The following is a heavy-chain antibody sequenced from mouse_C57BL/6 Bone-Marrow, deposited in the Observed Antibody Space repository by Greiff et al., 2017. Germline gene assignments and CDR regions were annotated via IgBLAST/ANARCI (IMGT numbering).Heavy chain of an antibody. CDR2: ISNGGGST. J-gene: IGHJ3*01. Sequence: EVQLVESGGGLVQPAGSLKLSCAASGFTFSDYYMYWVRQTPEKRLEWVAYISNGGGSTYYPDTVKGRFTISRDNAKNTLYLQMSRLKSEDTAMYYCARLTWFAYWGQGTLVTVSA. CDR3: ARLTWFAY. V-gene: IGHV5-12*01. CDR1: GFTFSDYY.